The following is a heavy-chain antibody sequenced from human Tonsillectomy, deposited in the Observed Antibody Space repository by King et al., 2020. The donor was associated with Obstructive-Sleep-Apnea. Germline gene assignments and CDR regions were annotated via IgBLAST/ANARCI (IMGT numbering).Heavy chain of an antibody. V-gene: IGHV3-30*18. CDR2: ISFDGSNK. J-gene: IGHJ4*02. D-gene: IGHD5-12*01. Sequence: VQLVESGGGVVQPGRSLRLSCAASGFTFSSYGVHWVRQAPGKGLEGGAVISFDGSNKYYGDSVTGRFTISRDNSKNTLYLQMNSLRAEDTAVYYCAKDGGYSGYDLYYFDYWGQGTLVTVSS. CDR3: AKDGGYSGYDLYYFDY. CDR1: GFTFSSYG.